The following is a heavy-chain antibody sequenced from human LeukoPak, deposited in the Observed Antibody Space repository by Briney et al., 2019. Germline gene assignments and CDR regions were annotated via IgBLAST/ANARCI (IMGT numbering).Heavy chain of an antibody. CDR1: GFTFSDYY. CDR2: ISGSGGST. D-gene: IGHD5-24*01. CDR3: AIQMATIRGANFDY. Sequence: GGSLRLSCAASGFTFSDYYMSWIRQAPGKGLEWVSAISGSGGSTYYADSVKGRFTISRDNSKNTLYLQMNSLRAEDTAVYYCAIQMATIRGANFDYWGQGTLVTVSS. J-gene: IGHJ4*02. V-gene: IGHV3-23*01.